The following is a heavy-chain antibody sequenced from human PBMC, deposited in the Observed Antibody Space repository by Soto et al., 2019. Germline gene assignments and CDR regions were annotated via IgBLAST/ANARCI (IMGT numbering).Heavy chain of an antibody. CDR3: ARERASDRNRPFRP. D-gene: IGHD2-2*01. CDR1: NGSINSGDFF. V-gene: IGHV4-30-4*01. CDR2: IYHTGST. J-gene: IGHJ5*02. Sequence: SETLSLTCAVSNGSINSGDFFWSWIRQPPGRALEWIASIYHTGSTYYNPSLKSRVAIRVDTSWKQFSLKMLSVTAADTAVYYCARERASDRNRPFRPWGQGTLVTVSS.